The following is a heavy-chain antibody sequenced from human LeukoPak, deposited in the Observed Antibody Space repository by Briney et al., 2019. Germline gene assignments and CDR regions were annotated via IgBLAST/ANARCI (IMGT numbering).Heavy chain of an antibody. CDR3: AKEGGNADSSGSYVVY. D-gene: IGHD3-10*01. V-gene: IGHV3-23*01. Sequence: GGSLRLSCAASGFTFSSYAMSWVRQAPGKGLEWVSAISGSGGSTYYADSVKGRFTISRDNSKNTLYLQMNSLRAEDTAVYYCAKEGGNADSSGSYVVYWGQGTLVTVSS. CDR1: GFTFSSYA. J-gene: IGHJ4*02. CDR2: ISGSGGST.